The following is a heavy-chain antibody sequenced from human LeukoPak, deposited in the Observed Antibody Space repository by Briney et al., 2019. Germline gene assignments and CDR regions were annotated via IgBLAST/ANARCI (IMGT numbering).Heavy chain of an antibody. Sequence: ASVKVSCKASGGTFSSYAISWVRQAPGQGLEWMGGIIPIFGTANYAQKFQGRVTITADESTSTAYMELSSLRSEDTAVYYCAGRRGYDDSSGYPPGFDSWGQGTLVTVSS. CDR3: AGRRGYDDSSGYPPGFDS. J-gene: IGHJ4*02. CDR2: IIPIFGTA. CDR1: GGTFSSYA. V-gene: IGHV1-69*01. D-gene: IGHD3-22*01.